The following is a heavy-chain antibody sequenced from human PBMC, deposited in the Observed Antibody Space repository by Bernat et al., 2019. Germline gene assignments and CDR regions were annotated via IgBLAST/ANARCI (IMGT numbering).Heavy chain of an antibody. Sequence: QVQLVESGGGVVQPGRSLRLSCAASGFTFSSYGMHWVRQAPGKGLEWVAVIWYDGSNKYYADSGKGRFTISRDNSKNTLYLQMNSLRAEDTAVYYCAREPTSPIQLDKAIGYYYYGMDVWGQGTTVTVSS. V-gene: IGHV3-33*01. J-gene: IGHJ6*02. CDR2: IWYDGSNK. CDR1: GFTFSSYG. D-gene: IGHD5-18*01. CDR3: AREPTSPIQLDKAIGYYYYGMDV.